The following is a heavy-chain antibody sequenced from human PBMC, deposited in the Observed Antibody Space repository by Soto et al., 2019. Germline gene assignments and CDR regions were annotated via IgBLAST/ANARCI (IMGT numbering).Heavy chain of an antibody. J-gene: IGHJ6*02. CDR1: GGTFSSYA. V-gene: IGHV1-69*01. D-gene: IGHD6-19*01. CDR2: IIPIFGTA. Sequence: QVQLVQSGAEVKKPGSSVKVSCKASGGTFSSYAISWVRQAPGQGLEWMGGIIPIFGTANYAQKFQGRVTITADESTSTAYMELSSLRSEDTDVYYCARDKAVAGTYYYYGMDVWGQGTTVTVSS. CDR3: ARDKAVAGTYYYYGMDV.